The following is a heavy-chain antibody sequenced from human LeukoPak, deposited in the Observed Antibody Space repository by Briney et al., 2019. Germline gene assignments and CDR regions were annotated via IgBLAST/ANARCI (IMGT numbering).Heavy chain of an antibody. D-gene: IGHD5-12*01. CDR1: GGSISSGGYS. Sequence: SETLSLTCAVSGGSISSGGYSWSWIRQPPGKGLEWIGYIYHSGSTYYNPSLKSRVTISVDTSKNQFSLKLSSVTAADTAVYYCARGRSDYEGTFYFDYWGREPWSPSPQ. J-gene: IGHJ4*02. CDR2: IYHSGST. V-gene: IGHV4-30-2*01. CDR3: ARGRSDYEGTFYFDY.